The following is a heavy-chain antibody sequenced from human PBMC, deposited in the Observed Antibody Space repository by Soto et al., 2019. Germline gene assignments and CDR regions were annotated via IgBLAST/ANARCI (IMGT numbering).Heavy chain of an antibody. CDR2: ISNDGVKK. CDR3: ARDGPVYCDSDF. CDR1: GFTISTYG. D-gene: IGHD4-17*01. Sequence: QMQLVESGGGVVQPGRFLRLSFVVSGFTISTYGMHWVRQAPGKGLEWVEFISNDGVKKYYRDSVKGRFTIPGDNSRHTLYLQMNSLRTEDTAVYYCARDGPVYCDSDFWGQGTLVTVSS. J-gene: IGHJ4*02. V-gene: IGHV3-30*03.